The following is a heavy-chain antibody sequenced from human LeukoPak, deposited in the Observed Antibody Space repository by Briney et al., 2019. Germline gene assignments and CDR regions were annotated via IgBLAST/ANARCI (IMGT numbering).Heavy chain of an antibody. V-gene: IGHV3-33*03. Sequence: GGSLRLSCAASGFTFSSYGMHWVRQAPGKGLEWVAVIWYDGSNKYYADSVKGRFTISRDNAKNSLYLQMNSLRAEDTAVYYCAASEYSSGPGDYWGQGTLVTVSS. CDR1: GFTFSSYG. CDR2: IWYDGSNK. CDR3: AASEYSSGPGDY. D-gene: IGHD6-19*01. J-gene: IGHJ4*02.